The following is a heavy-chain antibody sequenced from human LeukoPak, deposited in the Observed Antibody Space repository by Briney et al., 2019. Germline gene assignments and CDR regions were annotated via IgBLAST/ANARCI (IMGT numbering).Heavy chain of an antibody. CDR2: ISGSGVST. D-gene: IGHD2-2*01. Sequence: PGGSLRLSCAASGFTFSSYAMSWVRQAPGKGLEWVSAISGSGVSTYYADSVKGRFTVSRDNSKNTLYLQMNSLRAEDTAVYYCANGDCSSSSCYASFQHWGQGTLVIVSS. CDR1: GFTFSSYA. CDR3: ANGDCSSSSCYASFQH. V-gene: IGHV3-23*01. J-gene: IGHJ1*01.